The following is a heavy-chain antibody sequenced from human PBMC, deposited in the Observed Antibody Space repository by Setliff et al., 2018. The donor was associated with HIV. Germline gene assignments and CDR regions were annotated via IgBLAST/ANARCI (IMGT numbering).Heavy chain of an antibody. D-gene: IGHD3-10*01. CDR3: ARVKSIKTTLVRLWPRFDL. V-gene: IGHV4-34*01. Sequence: SETLSLTCAFYGASFTDYYWNWIRQPPGKGLEWIGEIHHTGHIIYNPSLQSRVTMSVDTSKNQFSLKVRSLTAADTGLYYCARVKSIKTTLVRLWPRFDLWGQGTQVTVSS. J-gene: IGHJ5*02. CDR1: GASFTDYY. CDR2: IHHTGHI.